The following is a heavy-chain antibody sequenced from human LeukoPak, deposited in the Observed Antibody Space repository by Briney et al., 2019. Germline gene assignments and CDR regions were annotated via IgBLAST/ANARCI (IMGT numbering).Heavy chain of an antibody. CDR1: GFTFSNFS. J-gene: IGHJ4*02. CDR3: ARDRIAVAEYNFDY. Sequence: PGGSLRLSCAASGFTFSNFSMNWVRRAPGRGLEWVSSISSSGYIYYADSVQGRFTISRDNAKNSLYLQMNSLRAEDTAVYFCARDRIAVAEYNFDYWGQGTLVTVSS. D-gene: IGHD6-19*01. CDR2: ISSSGYI. V-gene: IGHV3-21*01.